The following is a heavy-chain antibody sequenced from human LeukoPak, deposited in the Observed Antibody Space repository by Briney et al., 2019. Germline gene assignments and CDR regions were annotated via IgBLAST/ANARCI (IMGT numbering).Heavy chain of an antibody. CDR2: IKSKTDGGTT. CDR3: TTGFSWYEYFQH. D-gene: IGHD6-13*01. CDR1: GFTFSNAW. V-gene: IGHV3-15*01. J-gene: IGHJ1*01. Sequence: PGGSLRLSCAASGFTFSNAWMSWVRQAPGKGLEWVGHIKSKTDGGTTGYTAPVQGRFTISRDDSKNTLYLQMNSLKTEDTAVYYCTTGFSWYEYFQHWGQGTLVTVSS.